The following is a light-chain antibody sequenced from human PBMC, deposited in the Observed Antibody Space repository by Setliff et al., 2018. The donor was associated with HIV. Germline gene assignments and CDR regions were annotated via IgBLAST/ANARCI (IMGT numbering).Light chain of an antibody. J-gene: IGLJ1*01. CDR3: CSYAGRYIYV. CDR1: SSDIGGYTY. Sequence: QSALAQPASVSGSPGQSITISCTGTSSDIGGYTYVSWYQQHPGKAPKLIIFEVSHRPSGVPDRFSGSKSGNTASLTISGLQAEDEADYYCCSYAGRYIYVFGTGTKVTVL. V-gene: IGLV2-11*01. CDR2: EVS.